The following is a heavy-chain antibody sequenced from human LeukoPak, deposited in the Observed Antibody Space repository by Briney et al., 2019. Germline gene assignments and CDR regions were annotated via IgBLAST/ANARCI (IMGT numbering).Heavy chain of an antibody. V-gene: IGHV3-33*01. CDR1: GFTFSSYG. CDR3: ATDQGIY. CDR2: IWYDGSDK. Sequence: GGSLRLACAASGFTFSSYGMHWVRQAPGKGLEWVAVIWYDGSDKYYADSVKGRFTISRDNSKNTLYPQMNSLRAEDTAVYYCATDQGIYWGQGILVSVSS. J-gene: IGHJ4*02.